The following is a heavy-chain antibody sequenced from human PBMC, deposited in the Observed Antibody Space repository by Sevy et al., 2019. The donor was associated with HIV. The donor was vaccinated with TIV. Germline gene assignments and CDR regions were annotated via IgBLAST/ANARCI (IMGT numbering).Heavy chain of an antibody. CDR3: AKDGYAGTTKAYYYYGMDV. J-gene: IGHJ6*02. D-gene: IGHD1-7*01. CDR2: ISGSGGST. CDR1: GFTFSSYA. Sequence: GGSLRLSCAASGFTFSSYAMSWVRQAPGKGLEWVSAISGSGGSTYYVDSVKGRFTISRDNSKNTLYLQMNSLRAEDTAVYYCAKDGYAGTTKAYYYYGMDVWGQGTTVTVSS. V-gene: IGHV3-23*01.